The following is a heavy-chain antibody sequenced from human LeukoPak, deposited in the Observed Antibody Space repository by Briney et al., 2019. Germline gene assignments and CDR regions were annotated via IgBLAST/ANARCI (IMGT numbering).Heavy chain of an antibody. CDR1: GGSFSGYY. V-gene: IGHV4-34*01. CDR3: ATLNIESSSGWFFRS. Sequence: SETLSLTCAVYGGSFSGYYWNWIRQSPGKGLEWIGEINHSGSTNYNPSLRSRVTMSADASRNQFSLTLSSVTAADTAIYYCATLNIESSSGWFFRSWGQGTLVSVSS. CDR2: INHSGST. D-gene: IGHD6-19*01. J-gene: IGHJ5*02.